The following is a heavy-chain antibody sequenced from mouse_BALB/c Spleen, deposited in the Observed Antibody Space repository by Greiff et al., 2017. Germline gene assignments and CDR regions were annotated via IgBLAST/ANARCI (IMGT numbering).Heavy chain of an antibody. CDR2: IWAGGST. CDR1: GFSLTSYG. V-gene: IGHV2-9*02. J-gene: IGHJ3*01. Sequence: VQLQESGPGLVAPSQSLSITCTVSGFSLTSYGVHWVRQPPGQGLEWLGVIWAGGSTNYNSEHMSRLSISKDNSKCQVFLKMNSLQTDDTAIYYCASYYRYLFAYWGQGTLVTVSA. D-gene: IGHD2-14*01. CDR3: ASYYRYLFAY.